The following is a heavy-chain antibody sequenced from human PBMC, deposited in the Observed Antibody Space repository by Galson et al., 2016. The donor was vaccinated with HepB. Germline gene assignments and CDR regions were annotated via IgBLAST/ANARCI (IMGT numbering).Heavy chain of an antibody. D-gene: IGHD1-26*01. CDR2: IYTSGST. J-gene: IGHJ4*02. V-gene: IGHV4-61*02. Sequence: LSLTCTVSGGSISSDTYYWSWIRQPAGKRLEWIGRIYTSGSTDYNPSLKSRVTISVDASKNQFSLQLYSVTAADTAVYYCARRSRNTRPEDYWGQGTLVTVSS. CDR3: ARRSRNTRPEDY. CDR1: GGSISSDTYY.